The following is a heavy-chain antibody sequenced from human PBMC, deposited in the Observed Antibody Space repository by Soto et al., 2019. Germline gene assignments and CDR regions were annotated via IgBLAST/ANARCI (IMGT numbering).Heavy chain of an antibody. J-gene: IGHJ4*02. CDR2: ISWNSGNI. D-gene: IGHD1-1*01. CDR3: ARDASITTSYLPY. V-gene: IGHV3-9*01. Sequence: EVQLVESGGGLVQPGRSLRLSCVTSGFTFDDYAMHWVRQAPGKGLEWVSSISWNSGNIDYADSVKGRFTVSRDNARNSLYLHIDSLRSEDTALYYCARDASITTSYLPYWGQGTLVTVSS. CDR1: GFTFDDYA.